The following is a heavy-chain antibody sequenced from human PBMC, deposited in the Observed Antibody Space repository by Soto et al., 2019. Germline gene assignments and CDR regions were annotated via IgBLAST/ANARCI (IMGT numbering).Heavy chain of an antibody. CDR1: GFTFSSYA. J-gene: IGHJ4*02. CDR3: AKVSVLLWFGECSFDY. V-gene: IGHV3-23*01. Sequence: GGSLRLSCAASGFTFSSYAMSWVRQAPGKGLEWVSAISGSGGSTYYADSVKGRFTISRDNSKNTLYLQMNSLRAEDTAVYYCAKVSVLLWFGECSFDYWGQGTLVTVSS. CDR2: ISGSGGST. D-gene: IGHD3-10*01.